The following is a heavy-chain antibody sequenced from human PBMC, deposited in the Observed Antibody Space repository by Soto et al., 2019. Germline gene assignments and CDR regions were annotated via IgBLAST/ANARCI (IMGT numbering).Heavy chain of an antibody. V-gene: IGHV5-10-1*01. Sequence: PGESLKISCKGSGYSFTSYWISWVRQMSGKGLERMGRIDPSDSYTNYSPSFQGHVTISADKSISTAYLQWSSLKASDTAMFYCARLVAAAGTVGYYYGMDVWGQGTTVTVSS. CDR3: ARLVAAAGTVGYYYGMDV. CDR1: GYSFTSYW. D-gene: IGHD6-13*01. CDR2: IDPSDSYT. J-gene: IGHJ6*02.